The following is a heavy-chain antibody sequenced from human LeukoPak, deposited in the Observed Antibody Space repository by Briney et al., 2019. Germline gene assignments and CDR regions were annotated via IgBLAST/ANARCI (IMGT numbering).Heavy chain of an antibody. D-gene: IGHD3-22*01. V-gene: IGHV4-59*01. J-gene: IGHJ4*02. Sequence: PSETLSLTCTVSGGSISSYYWSWIRQPPGKGLEWIGYIYYSGSTNYNPSLKSRVTISVDTSKHQFSLKLSSVPAADTAVYYCASYYYDSSGLSFDYWGQGPLVTVSS. CDR1: GGSISSYY. CDR3: ASYYYDSSGLSFDY. CDR2: IYYSGST.